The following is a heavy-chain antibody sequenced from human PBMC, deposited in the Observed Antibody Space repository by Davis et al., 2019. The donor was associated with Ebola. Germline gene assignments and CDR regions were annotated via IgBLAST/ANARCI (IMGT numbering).Heavy chain of an antibody. Sequence: GESLKISCAASGFTFSNYAMSWVRQAPGKGLEWVSGISGSGGSRYYADSVKGRFTISRDNSKNTLYLQMNSLRAEDTAVYFCAKVATIRTMGPFDYWGLGTLVTVSS. V-gene: IGHV3-23*01. CDR1: GFTFSNYA. CDR2: ISGSGGSR. CDR3: AKVATIRTMGPFDY. J-gene: IGHJ4*02. D-gene: IGHD5-12*01.